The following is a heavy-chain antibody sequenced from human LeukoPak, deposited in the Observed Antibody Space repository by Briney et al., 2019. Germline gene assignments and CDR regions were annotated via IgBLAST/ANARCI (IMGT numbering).Heavy chain of an antibody. CDR1: GGSISSGDYY. D-gene: IGHD3-10*01. CDR3: ARDGPARGHYGSGRLFY. J-gene: IGHJ4*02. CDR2: IYYSGST. Sequence: PSETLSLTCTVSGGSISSGDYYWSWIRQPPGKGLEWIGYIYYSGSTYYNPSLKSRVTISVDTSKNQFSLKLSSVTAADTAVYYCARDGPARGHYGSGRLFYWGQGTLVTVSS. V-gene: IGHV4-30-4*08.